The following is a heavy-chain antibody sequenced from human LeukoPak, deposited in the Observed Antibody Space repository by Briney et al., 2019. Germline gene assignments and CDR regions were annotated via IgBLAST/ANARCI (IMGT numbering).Heavy chain of an antibody. CDR1: GGSISSSSYY. CDR2: IYYSGST. V-gene: IGHV4-39*01. CDR3: VRAAATXFDY. J-gene: IGHJ4*02. D-gene: IGHD2-15*01. Sequence: SETLSLTCTGSGGSISSSSYYWGWIRQPPGKGLEWIGSIYYSGSTYYNPSLKSRVTISVDTSKNQFSLKLSSVTAADTAVYYCVRAAATXFDYWGQGTLVTVSS.